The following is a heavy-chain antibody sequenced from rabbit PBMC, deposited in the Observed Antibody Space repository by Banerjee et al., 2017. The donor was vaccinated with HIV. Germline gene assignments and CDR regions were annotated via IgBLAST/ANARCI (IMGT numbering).Heavy chain of an antibody. CDR1: GFDFSSYG. V-gene: IGHV1S47*01. CDR2: IDPVFGST. D-gene: IGHD1-1*01. CDR3: VRGGYASSSGYYILGL. Sequence: QEQLVESGGGLVQPGGSLKLSCKASGFDFSSYGVSWVRQAPGKGLEWIGYIDPVFGSTYYASWVNGQFPISSHNAQNTLYLQLNSLTAADTATYFCVRGGYASSSGYYILGLWGQGTLVTFS. J-gene: IGHJ3*01.